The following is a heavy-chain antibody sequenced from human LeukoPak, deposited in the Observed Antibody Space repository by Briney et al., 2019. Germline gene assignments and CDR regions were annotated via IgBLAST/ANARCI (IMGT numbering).Heavy chain of an antibody. CDR3: AKDFYGSGSEPWPFDY. J-gene: IGHJ4*02. V-gene: IGHV3-23*01. D-gene: IGHD3-10*01. CDR1: GFTFSSYA. Sequence: GGSLRLSCAASGFTFSSYAMSWVRQAPGKGLEWVSAISGSGGSTYYADSVKGRFTISRDNSKNTLYLQMNSLRAEDTAVYYCAKDFYGSGSEPWPFDYWGQGTLVTVSS. CDR2: ISGSGGST.